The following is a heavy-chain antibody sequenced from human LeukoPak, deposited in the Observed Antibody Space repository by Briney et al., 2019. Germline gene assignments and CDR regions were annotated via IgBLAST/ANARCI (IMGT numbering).Heavy chain of an antibody. D-gene: IGHD1-26*01. CDR3: VSGRGSYFFYGMDV. J-gene: IGHJ6*02. CDR2: MSGSGDRA. Sequence: GGSLRLSCAASGLTFSSYAMTWVRQAPGKGLEWVSGMSGSGDRAYYADSVKGRFTISRDNSKNTLYLQMSSLRAEDTAAYYCVSGRGSYFFYGMDVWGQGTTVTVSS. CDR1: GLTFSSYA. V-gene: IGHV3-23*01.